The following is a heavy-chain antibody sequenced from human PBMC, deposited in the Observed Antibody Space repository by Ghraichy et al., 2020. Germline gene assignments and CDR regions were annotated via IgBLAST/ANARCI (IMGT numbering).Heavy chain of an antibody. CDR1: NGSIRSHY. D-gene: IGHD6-19*01. CDR3: ARHVGAVAGIFQYYGMDV. Sequence: SQTPSLTCSVSNGSIRSHYWSWVRQRPGKGLEWIGYIYTSASISYNPSLKPRVSMSVDTSKDQVSLKLRSVTAADTAVYYCARHVGAVAGIFQYYGMDVWGQRTTVTVSS. CDR2: IYTSASI. V-gene: IGHV4-4*08. J-gene: IGHJ6*02.